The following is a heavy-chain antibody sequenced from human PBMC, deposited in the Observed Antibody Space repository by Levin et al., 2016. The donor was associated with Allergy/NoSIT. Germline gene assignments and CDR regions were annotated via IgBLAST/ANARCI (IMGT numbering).Heavy chain of an antibody. CDR3: ARDRALSYSASGSFYSLGMDV. CDR1: GFTFSHYW. J-gene: IGHJ6*02. V-gene: IGHV3-74*01. CDR2: ISFDGSTT. D-gene: IGHD3-10*01. Sequence: GESLKISCVASGFTFSHYWMHWVRRVPGKGLLWVARISFDGSTTAYADSVKGRFTISRDNAKNTLYLQMNSLRAEDTAVYLCARDRALSYSASGSFYSLGMDVWGRGTTVTVSS.